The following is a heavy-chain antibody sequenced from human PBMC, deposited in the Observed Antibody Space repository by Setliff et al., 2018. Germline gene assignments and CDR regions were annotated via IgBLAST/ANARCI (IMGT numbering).Heavy chain of an antibody. CDR1: GYTFSDYG. CDR3: SRLVRFCIRTSCQRLSGGDF. D-gene: IGHD2-2*01. V-gene: IGHV1-18*01. J-gene: IGHJ4*02. CDR2: ISAHTXNT. Sequence: GASVKVSCKTSGYTFSDYGIAWVRQAPGQGLEWMGWISAHTXNTFYSPKFHGRLTLTTDTSTRTAYMQLRSLDSDDTAVYYCSRLVRFCIRTSCQRLSGGDFWGQGTQVTVSS.